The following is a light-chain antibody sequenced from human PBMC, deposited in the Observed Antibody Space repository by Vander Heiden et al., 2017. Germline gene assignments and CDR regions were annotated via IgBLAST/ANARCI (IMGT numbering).Light chain of an antibody. J-gene: IGKJ5*01. Sequence: DIQMTQSPSSLSASVGDRVTITCRASQGISNYLAWSQQKPGKVPKLLIYAASTLQSGVPSRVSGSGSGTDFTLTISSLQPEDVATYYCQKYNSAASTLAKGTRLKIK. CDR2: AAS. V-gene: IGKV1-27*01. CDR1: QGISNY. CDR3: QKYNSAAST.